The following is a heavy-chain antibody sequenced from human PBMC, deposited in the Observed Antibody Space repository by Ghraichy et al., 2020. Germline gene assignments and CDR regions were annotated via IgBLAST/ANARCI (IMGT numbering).Heavy chain of an antibody. CDR2: IIPIFGTA. D-gene: IGHD1-26*01. Sequence: SVKVSCKASGGTFSSYAISWVRQAPGQGLEWMGGIIPIFGTANYAQKFQGRVTITADESTSTAYMELSSLRSEDTAVYYCARERQWELPFFDYWGQGTLVTVSS. CDR3: ARERQWELPFFDY. J-gene: IGHJ4*02. CDR1: GGTFSSYA. V-gene: IGHV1-69*13.